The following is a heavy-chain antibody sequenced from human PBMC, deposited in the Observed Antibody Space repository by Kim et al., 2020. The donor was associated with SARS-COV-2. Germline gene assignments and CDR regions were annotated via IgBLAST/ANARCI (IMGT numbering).Heavy chain of an antibody. CDR1: GFTFSDYY. J-gene: IGHJ4*02. D-gene: IGHD3-10*01. Sequence: GGSLRHSCAASGFTFSDYYMSWIRQAPGKGLEWVSYISSSSSYTNYADSVKGRFTISRDNAKNSLYLQMNSLRAEDTAVYYCARDRYYGSGSYFSFDYWGQGTLVTVSS. V-gene: IGHV3-11*05. CDR2: ISSSSSYT. CDR3: ARDRYYGSGSYFSFDY.